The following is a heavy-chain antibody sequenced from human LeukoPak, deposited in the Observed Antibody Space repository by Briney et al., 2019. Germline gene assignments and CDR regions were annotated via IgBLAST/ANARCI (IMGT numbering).Heavy chain of an antibody. CDR3: ARDGSSTSCLDY. CDR2: ISSSGSTI. Sequence: PGGSLRLSCAASGFTFSSYEMNWVRQAPGKGLEWVSHISSSGSTIYYADSVKGRFTISRDNAKNSLYLQMNSLRAEDTAVYYCARDGSSTSCLDYWGQGTLVTVSS. J-gene: IGHJ4*02. CDR1: GFTFSSYE. V-gene: IGHV3-48*03. D-gene: IGHD2-2*01.